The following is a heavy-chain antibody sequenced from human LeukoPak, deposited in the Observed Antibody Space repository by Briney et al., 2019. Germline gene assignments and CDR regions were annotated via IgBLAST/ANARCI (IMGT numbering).Heavy chain of an antibody. V-gene: IGHV3-21*06. D-gene: IGHD6-13*01. CDR1: GFTFSNYN. CDR3: ARVSTAVSLAIDY. CDR2: ISSSSRYM. J-gene: IGHJ4*02. Sequence: GGSLRLSCAASGFTFSNYNMNWVRQAPGKGLEWVSVISSSSRYMYYADSVKGRFTISRDNAKNSLYLQMNGLRAEDTAVYYCARVSTAVSLAIDYWGQGTLVTVST.